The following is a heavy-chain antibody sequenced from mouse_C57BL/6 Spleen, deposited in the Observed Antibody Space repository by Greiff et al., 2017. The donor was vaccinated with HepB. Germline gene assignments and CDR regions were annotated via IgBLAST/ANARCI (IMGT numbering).Heavy chain of an antibody. CDR1: GYTFTDYY. D-gene: IGHD3-2*02. Sequence: EVQLQQSGPELVKPGASVKISCKASGYTFTDYYMNWVKQSHGKSLEWIGDINPNNGGTSYNQKFKGKATLTVDKSSSTAYMELRSLTSEDSAVYYCARGPAQATWFAYWGQGTLVTVSA. V-gene: IGHV1-26*01. J-gene: IGHJ3*01. CDR3: ARGPAQATWFAY. CDR2: INPNNGGT.